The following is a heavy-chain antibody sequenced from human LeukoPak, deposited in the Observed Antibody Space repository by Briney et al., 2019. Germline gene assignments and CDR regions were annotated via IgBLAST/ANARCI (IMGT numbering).Heavy chain of an antibody. Sequence: GGSLRHAWAAARFTVSKFAMEWVRQAPGKGREWVAFLSHAGTTLHYAHAVKRRFPNSRDNSNSSLSLQMSSLRHEDTAVYYCARARGKRHLPPLDFWGQGTLVTVSS. V-gene: IGHV3-30*04. CDR2: LSHAGTTL. CDR1: RFTVSKFA. CDR3: ARARGKRHLPPLDF. J-gene: IGHJ4*02. D-gene: IGHD3-16*01.